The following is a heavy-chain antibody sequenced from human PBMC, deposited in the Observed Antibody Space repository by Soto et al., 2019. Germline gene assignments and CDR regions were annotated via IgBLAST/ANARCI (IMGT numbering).Heavy chain of an antibody. CDR2: IYYSGSN. Sequence: QLQLQESGPGLVKPSEPLSLTCSVSGGSITRSSDCWGWVRQPPGKGLEWIGSIYYSGSNYYNPSLRSRLTIPVDTSKTHCSLKLSSVTAADAAVFYCARHYSSGSGNWFDPWGQGTRVTVSS. V-gene: IGHV4-39*01. CDR1: GGSITRSSDC. D-gene: IGHD6-19*01. J-gene: IGHJ5*02. CDR3: ARHYSSGSGNWFDP.